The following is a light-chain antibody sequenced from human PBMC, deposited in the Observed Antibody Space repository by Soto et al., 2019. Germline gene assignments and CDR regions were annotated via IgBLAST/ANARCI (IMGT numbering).Light chain of an antibody. Sequence: EIVMTQSPVTLSVSPGERATLSCRASQSVSSNLAWYQQKPGQAPSLLIYGASTRATGMPARFSGSGSGTEFTLTISSLQSEDFAVYYCQQYNNWPHTFGQGTKVEI. CDR3: QQYNNWPHT. CDR1: QSVSSN. CDR2: GAS. V-gene: IGKV3-15*01. J-gene: IGKJ2*01.